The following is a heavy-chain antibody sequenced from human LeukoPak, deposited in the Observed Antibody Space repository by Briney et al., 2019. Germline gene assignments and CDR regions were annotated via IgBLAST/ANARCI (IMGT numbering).Heavy chain of an antibody. J-gene: IGHJ3*02. CDR2: IYYSGST. Sequence: SETLSLTCTVSGGSISSSSYYWNWIRQPPGKGLEWIGYIYYSGSTNYNPSLKSRVTISVDTSKNQFSLKLSSVTAADTALYYCARSLYYYGSDSFDIWGQGTMVTVSS. D-gene: IGHD3-10*01. CDR1: GGSISSSSYY. V-gene: IGHV4-61*01. CDR3: ARSLYYYGSDSFDI.